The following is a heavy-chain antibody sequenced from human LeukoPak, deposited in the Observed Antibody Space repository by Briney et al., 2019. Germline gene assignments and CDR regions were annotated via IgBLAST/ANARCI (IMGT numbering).Heavy chain of an antibody. D-gene: IGHD3-10*01. CDR3: ARDKVGFGNPDDAFDI. CDR1: GYTFTGYY. J-gene: IGHJ3*02. V-gene: IGHV1-2*02. CDR2: INPNSGGT. Sequence: ASVKVSCKASGYTFTGYYMHWVRQAPGQGLEWMGWINPNSGGTNYAQKFQGRVTMTRDTSISTAYMELSRLRSDDTAVYYCARDKVGFGNPDDAFDIWGQGTMVTVSS.